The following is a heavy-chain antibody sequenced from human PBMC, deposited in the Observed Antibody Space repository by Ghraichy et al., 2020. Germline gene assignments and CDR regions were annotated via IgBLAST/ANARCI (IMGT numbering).Heavy chain of an antibody. CDR2: IRYDGSNK. J-gene: IGHJ4*02. Sequence: GESLNISCAASGFTFSSYGMHWVRQAPGKGLEWVAFIRYDGSNKYYADSVKGRFTISRDNSKNTLYLQMNSLRAEDTAVYYCAKDRAFYCGGDCYLDYWGQGTLVTVSS. CDR3: AKDRAFYCGGDCYLDY. V-gene: IGHV3-30*02. CDR1: GFTFSSYG. D-gene: IGHD2-21*02.